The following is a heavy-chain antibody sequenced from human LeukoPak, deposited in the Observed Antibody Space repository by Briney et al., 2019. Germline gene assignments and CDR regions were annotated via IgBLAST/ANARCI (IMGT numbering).Heavy chain of an antibody. CDR3: ARAPLTVAYAFDI. V-gene: IGHV4-59*12. CDR2: IYYSGST. D-gene: IGHD6-19*01. J-gene: IGHJ3*02. Sequence: PSETLSLTCTVSGGSISSYYWSWIRQPPGKGLEWIGYIYYSGSTNYNPSLKSRVTISVDTSKNQFSLKLSSVTAADTVVYYCARAPLTVAYAFDIWGQGTMVTVSS. CDR1: GGSISSYY.